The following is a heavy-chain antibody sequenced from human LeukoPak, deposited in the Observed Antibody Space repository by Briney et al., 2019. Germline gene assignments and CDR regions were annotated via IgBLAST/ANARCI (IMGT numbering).Heavy chain of an antibody. CDR1: GFTFSSYS. J-gene: IGHJ4*02. V-gene: IGHV3-21*01. Sequence: GGSLRLSCAASGFTFSSYSMNWVRQAPGKGLEWVSSISSSSSYIYYAGSVKGRFTISRDNAKNSLYLQMNSLRAEDTAVYYCARSRPLDYWGQGTLVTVSS. CDR2: ISSSSSYI. CDR3: ARSRPLDY.